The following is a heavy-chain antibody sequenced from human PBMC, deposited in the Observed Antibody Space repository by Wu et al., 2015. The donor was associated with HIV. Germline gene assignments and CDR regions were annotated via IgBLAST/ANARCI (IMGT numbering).Heavy chain of an antibody. CDR1: GDGFTSYA. CDR2: ISAQNGNT. V-gene: IGHV1-18*01. J-gene: IGHJ4*02. D-gene: IGHD3-22*01. CDR3: ARGHYYDASSSPIY. Sequence: QVQLVQFGAEVKKPGSSVKVTCKASGDGFTSYAVSWVRQAPGEGLEWMGWISAQNGNTKSAKKFQGRVTMTTDTSSTTAYMELRTLTSEDTAVYFCARGHYYDASSSPIYWGPGTRVTVSS.